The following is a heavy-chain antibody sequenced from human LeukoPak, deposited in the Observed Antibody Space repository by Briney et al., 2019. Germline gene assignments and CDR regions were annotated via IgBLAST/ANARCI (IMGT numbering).Heavy chain of an antibody. Sequence: SVKVSCKASGGTFSSYAISWVRQAPGQGLEWMGGIIPIFGTANYAQKSQGRVTITADESTSTAYMELSSLRSEDTAVYYCASLITIGDYMDVWGKGTTVTVSS. CDR2: IIPIFGTA. D-gene: IGHD3-16*01. CDR3: ASLITIGDYMDV. CDR1: GGTFSSYA. J-gene: IGHJ6*03. V-gene: IGHV1-69*01.